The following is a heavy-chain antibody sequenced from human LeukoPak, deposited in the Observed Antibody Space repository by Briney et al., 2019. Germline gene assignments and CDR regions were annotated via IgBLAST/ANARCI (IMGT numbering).Heavy chain of an antibody. CDR2: INPSGGST. CDR1: GYTFTSYY. CDR3: AAGLGESSGYYYVFGLS. V-gene: IGHV1-46*01. D-gene: IGHD3-22*01. J-gene: IGHJ5*02. Sequence: ASVKVSCKASGYTFTSYYMHWVRQAPGQGLEWMGIINPSGGSTSYAQKFQERVTITRDMSTSTAYMELSSLRSEDTAVYYCAAGLGESSGYYYVFGLSWGQGTLVTVSS.